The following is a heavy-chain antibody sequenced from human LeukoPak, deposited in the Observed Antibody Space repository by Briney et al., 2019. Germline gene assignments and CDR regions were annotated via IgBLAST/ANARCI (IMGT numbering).Heavy chain of an antibody. CDR1: GYTFTSYG. J-gene: IGHJ5*02. CDR2: ISAYNGNT. V-gene: IGHV1-18*01. D-gene: IGHD2-15*01. CDR3: ATFSPPMVGPGPYLNWFDP. Sequence: ASVKVSCKASGYTFTSYGISWVRQAAGQGLEWMGLISAYNGNTNYAQKLQGRVTMTTDTSTSTAYMELSSLRSEDTAVYYCATFSPPMVGPGPYLNWFDPWGQGTLVTVSS.